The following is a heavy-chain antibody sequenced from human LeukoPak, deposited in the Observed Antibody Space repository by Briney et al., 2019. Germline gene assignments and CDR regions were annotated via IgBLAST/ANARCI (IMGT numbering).Heavy chain of an antibody. CDR1: GFTFSSYA. J-gene: IGHJ4*02. CDR3: ARDRSWELLQGFDY. Sequence: GGSLRLSCAASGFTFSSYAMHWVRQAPGKGLEWVAVISYDGSNKYYADSVKGRFTISRDNSKNTLYLQMNSLRAEDTAVYYCARDRSWELLQGFDYWGQGTLVTVSS. D-gene: IGHD1-26*01. CDR2: ISYDGSNK. V-gene: IGHV3-30-3*01.